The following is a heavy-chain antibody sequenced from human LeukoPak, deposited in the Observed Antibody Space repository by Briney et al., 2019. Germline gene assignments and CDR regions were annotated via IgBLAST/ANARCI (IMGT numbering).Heavy chain of an antibody. CDR2: ISYVGSKK. CDR1: GFTFNTYA. CDR3: ARGWEPFDY. Sequence: GGSLRLSCAASGFTFNTYAMHWVRQAPGKGLEWVTVISYVGSKKYYADSVKGRFTVSRDNSKNTLYVQMNSLRPEDTAVYYCARGWEPFDYWGQGSLVTVSS. J-gene: IGHJ4*02. D-gene: IGHD1-14*01. V-gene: IGHV3-30-3*01.